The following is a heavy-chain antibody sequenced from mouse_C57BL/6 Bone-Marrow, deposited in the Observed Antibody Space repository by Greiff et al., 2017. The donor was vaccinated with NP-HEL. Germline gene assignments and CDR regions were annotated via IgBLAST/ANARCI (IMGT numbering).Heavy chain of an antibody. J-gene: IGHJ3*01. CDR1: GYTFTSYW. D-gene: IGHD1-1*01. CDR3: ASDGSSPWFAY. V-gene: IGHV1-50*01. Sequence: VQLQQSGAELVKPGASVKLSCKASGYTFTSYWMQWVKQRPGQGLEWIGEIDPSDSYTNYNQKFKGKATLTVDTSSSTAYMQLSSLTSEDSAVYYCASDGSSPWFAYWGQGTLVTVSA. CDR2: IDPSDSYT.